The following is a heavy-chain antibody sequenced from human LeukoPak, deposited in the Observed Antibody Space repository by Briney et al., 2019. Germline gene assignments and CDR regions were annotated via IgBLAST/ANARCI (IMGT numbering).Heavy chain of an antibody. V-gene: IGHV4-34*01. J-gene: IGHJ5*02. CDR3: TRVRGDYYGSGIGNWFDP. D-gene: IGHD3-10*01. Sequence: PSETLSLTCAVYGGSFSGYYWSWIRQPPGKGLEWIGEINHSGSTNYNPSLKSRVTISVDTSKNQFSLKLSSVTAADTAVYYCTRVRGDYYGSGIGNWFDPWGQGTLVTVSS. CDR1: GGSFSGYY. CDR2: INHSGST.